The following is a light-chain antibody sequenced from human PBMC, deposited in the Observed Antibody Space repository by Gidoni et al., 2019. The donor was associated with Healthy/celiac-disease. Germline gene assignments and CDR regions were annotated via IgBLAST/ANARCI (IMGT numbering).Light chain of an antibody. V-gene: IGLV3-21*02. CDR3: QVWDSSSDHWV. CDR1: NIGSKS. J-gene: IGLJ3*02. Sequence: SYVRTQPPSVSVAPGQTARITCGGNNIGSKSVHWYQQKPGQAPVLVVYDDSDRPSGIPERFSGSNSGNTATLTISRVDAADEVVYYCQVWDSSSDHWVFGGGTKLTVL. CDR2: DDS.